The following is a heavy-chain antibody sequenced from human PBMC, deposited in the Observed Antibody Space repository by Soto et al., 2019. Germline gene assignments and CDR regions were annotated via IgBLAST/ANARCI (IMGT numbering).Heavy chain of an antibody. J-gene: IGHJ6*02. CDR3: ARRARGATTYYSSGMDV. V-gene: IGHV4-39*01. D-gene: IGHD1-26*01. CDR1: GGSISSSSYY. CDR2: IYYSGST. Sequence: SETLSLTCTVSGGSISSSSYYWGWIRQPPGKGLEWIGSIYYSGSTYYNPSLKSRVTISVDTSKNQFSLKLSSVTAADTAVYYCARRARGATTYYSSGMDVWGQGTTVT.